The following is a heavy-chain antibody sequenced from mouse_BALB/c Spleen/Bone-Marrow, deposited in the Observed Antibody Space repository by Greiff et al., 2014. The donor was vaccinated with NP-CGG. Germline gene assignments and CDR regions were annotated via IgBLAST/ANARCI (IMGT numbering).Heavy chain of an antibody. V-gene: IGHV3-2*02. CDR2: ISYSGST. CDR3: ARSNDGCPAWFAY. CDR1: GYSITNDYA. D-gene: IGHD2-3*01. Sequence: VQLQQSGPGLVKPSQSLSLTCTVTGYSITNDYAWNWIRQFPGNKLEWMGYISYSGSTSYNPSLKSRISITRDTSKSQFFLQLNSVTTEDTATYACARSNDGCPAWFAYWGQGTLVTVSA. J-gene: IGHJ3*01.